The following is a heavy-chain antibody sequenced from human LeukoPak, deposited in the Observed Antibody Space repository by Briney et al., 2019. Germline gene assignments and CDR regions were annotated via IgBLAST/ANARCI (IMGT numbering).Heavy chain of an antibody. Sequence: ASVKVSCKASGYTFTGYYMHWVRQAPGQGLEWMGWINPNSGGTNYAQKFQGRVTMTRDTSISTAYMELNRLRSDDTAVYYCARERRGYSYGYSWDAFDIWGQGTMVTVSS. J-gene: IGHJ3*02. CDR1: GYTFTGYY. V-gene: IGHV1-2*02. CDR2: INPNSGGT. CDR3: ARERRGYSYGYSWDAFDI. D-gene: IGHD5-18*01.